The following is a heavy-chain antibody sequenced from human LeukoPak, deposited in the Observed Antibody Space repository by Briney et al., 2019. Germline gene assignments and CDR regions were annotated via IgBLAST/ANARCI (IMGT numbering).Heavy chain of an antibody. CDR3: AKDFRARGYFDWLFQH. V-gene: IGHV3-30*18. CDR1: GFTFSSYG. Sequence: PGRSLRLSCAASGFTFSSYGMHWVRQAPGKGLEWVAVISYDGSNKYYADSVKGRFTISRDNSKNTLYLQMNSLRAEDTAVYYCAKDFRARGYFDWLFQHWGQDTLVTVSS. D-gene: IGHD3-9*01. J-gene: IGHJ1*01. CDR2: ISYDGSNK.